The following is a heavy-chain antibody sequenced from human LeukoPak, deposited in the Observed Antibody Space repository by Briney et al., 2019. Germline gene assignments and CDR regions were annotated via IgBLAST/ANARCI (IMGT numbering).Heavy chain of an antibody. D-gene: IGHD1-26*01. CDR3: ARGVTFLVGATTSVVDY. J-gene: IGHJ4*02. Sequence: ASVKVSCKASGYTFTSYDINWVRQATGQGLEWMGWMNPNSGNTGYAQKFQGRVTMTRNTSISTAHMELSSLRSEDTAVYYCARGVTFLVGATTSVVDYWGQGTLVTVSS. CDR1: GYTFTSYD. CDR2: MNPNSGNT. V-gene: IGHV1-8*01.